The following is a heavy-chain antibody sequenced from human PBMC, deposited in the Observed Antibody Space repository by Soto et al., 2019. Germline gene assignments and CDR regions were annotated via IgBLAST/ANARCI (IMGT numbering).Heavy chain of an antibody. CDR3: AKDGSGSYQPWYYYGMVV. Sequence: QVQLVESGGGVVQPGRSLRLSCAASGFTFSSYGMHWVRQAPGKGLEWVAVISYDGSNKYYADSVKGRFTISRDNSKNTLYLQMNSLRAEDTAVYYCAKDGSGSYQPWYYYGMVVWGQGTTVTVSS. CDR2: ISYDGSNK. CDR1: GFTFSSYG. V-gene: IGHV3-30*18. J-gene: IGHJ6*02. D-gene: IGHD3-10*01.